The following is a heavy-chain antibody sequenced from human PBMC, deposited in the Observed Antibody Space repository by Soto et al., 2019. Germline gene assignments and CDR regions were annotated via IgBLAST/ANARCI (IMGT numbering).Heavy chain of an antibody. Sequence: SVKVSCKASGGTFSSYAISWVRQAPGQGLEWMGGIIPIFGTANYAQKFQGRVTITADESTSTAYMELSSLRSEDTAAYYCARVGSSSSGPGFGYFDYWGQGTLVTVSS. CDR1: GGTFSSYA. CDR2: IIPIFGTA. CDR3: ARVGSSSSGPGFGYFDY. D-gene: IGHD6-6*01. J-gene: IGHJ4*02. V-gene: IGHV1-69*13.